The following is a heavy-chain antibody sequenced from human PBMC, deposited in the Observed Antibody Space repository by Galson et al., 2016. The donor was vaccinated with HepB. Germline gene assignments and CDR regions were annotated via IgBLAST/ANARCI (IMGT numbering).Heavy chain of an antibody. J-gene: IGHJ4*02. CDR3: AKDFRGSGYFLDS. CDR1: GIIFSNYA. CDR2: ISGSGDNT. Sequence: SLRLSCAASGIIFSNYAMSWVRQAPGKGLEWVSVISGSGDNTYYADTVKGRFTIPRANSKNTLFLQMNSLRGEEAALYYCAKDFRGSGYFLDSWGQGTLVTVSS. V-gene: IGHV3-23*01. D-gene: IGHD6-25*01.